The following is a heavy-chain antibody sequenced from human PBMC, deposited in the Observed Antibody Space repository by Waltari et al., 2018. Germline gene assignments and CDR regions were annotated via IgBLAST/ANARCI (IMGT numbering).Heavy chain of an antibody. V-gene: IGHV4-31*03. CDR2: IYYSGRT. J-gene: IGHJ5*02. CDR1: GGSISSGGYY. CDR3: ARELGVVVAAWPKRSNWFDP. D-gene: IGHD2-15*01. Sequence: QVQLQESGPGLVKPSQTLSLTCTVSGGSISSGGYYWSWIRQHPGKGLEWIGYIYYSGRTYYNPSLKSRVTISVDTSKNRFSLKLSSVTAADTAVYYCARELGVVVAAWPKRSNWFDPWGQGTLVTVSS.